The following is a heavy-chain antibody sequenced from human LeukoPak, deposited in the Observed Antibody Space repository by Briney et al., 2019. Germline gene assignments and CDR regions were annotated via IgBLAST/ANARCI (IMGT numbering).Heavy chain of an antibody. J-gene: IGHJ3*02. V-gene: IGHV4-34*01. D-gene: IGHD6-19*01. CDR2: INHSGST. Sequence: SETLSLTCAVYGGSFSGYYWSWIRQPPGKGLEWIGEINHSGSTNYNPSLKSRVTISVDTSKNQFSLELSSVTAADTAVYYCARRVWLVRAFDIWGQGTMVTVSS. CDR1: GGSFSGYY. CDR3: ARRVWLVRAFDI.